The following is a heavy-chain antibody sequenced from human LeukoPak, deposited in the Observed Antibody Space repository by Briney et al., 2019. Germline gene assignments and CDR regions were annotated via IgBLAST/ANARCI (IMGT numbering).Heavy chain of an antibody. CDR2: ISSSSSYI. J-gene: IGHJ4*02. CDR1: GFTFSSYS. CDR3: ARGRYNWIRNLDNDY. V-gene: IGHV3-21*01. Sequence: GGSLRLSCAASGFTFSSYSMNWVRQVPGKGLEWVSSISSSSSYIYYADSVKGRFTISRDNAKNSLYLQMNSLRAEDTAVYYCARGRYNWIRNLDNDYWGQGTLVTVSS. D-gene: IGHD1-1*01.